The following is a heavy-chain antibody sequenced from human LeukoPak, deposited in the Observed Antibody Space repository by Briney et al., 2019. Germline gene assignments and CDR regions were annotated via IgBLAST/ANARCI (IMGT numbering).Heavy chain of an antibody. Sequence: GGSLRLSCAASGFTFSTYGMHWVRQAPGKGLEWVANIKQDGSEKYYVDSVKGRFTISRDNAKNSLYLQMNSLRAEDTAVYYCARDRRGYSYGWYYYYYMDVWGKGTTVTVSS. CDR1: GFTFSTYG. V-gene: IGHV3-7*01. J-gene: IGHJ6*03. D-gene: IGHD5-18*01. CDR2: IKQDGSEK. CDR3: ARDRRGYSYGWYYYYYMDV.